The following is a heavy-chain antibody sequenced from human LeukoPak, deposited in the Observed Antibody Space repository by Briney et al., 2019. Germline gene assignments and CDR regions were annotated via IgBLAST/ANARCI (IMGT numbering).Heavy chain of an antibody. CDR3: ARVGYTGTWYSSPPFDY. CDR2: IYSDGST. V-gene: IGHV3-66*01. CDR1: GFTVISIY. D-gene: IGHD6-13*01. Sequence: GGSLRLSCAVSGFTVISIYMSWVRQAPGKAREWVSLIYSDGSTYYADSVKSRFTISRDNSKNTLYLQMNSLRVADTAVYYCARVGYTGTWYSSPPFDYWGQGTLVTVSS. J-gene: IGHJ4*02.